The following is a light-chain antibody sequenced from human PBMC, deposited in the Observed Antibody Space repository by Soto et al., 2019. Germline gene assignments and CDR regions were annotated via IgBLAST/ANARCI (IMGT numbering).Light chain of an antibody. CDR1: QNINAW. V-gene: IGKV1-5*01. CDR2: DAS. J-gene: IGKJ1*01. CDR3: QHDSLYYPWT. Sequence: DIHMTQSPSSLSVSVGDRVTITCRTSQNINAWLAWYQQRPGQAPKLLIYDASTVQSGVPSRFSGSGSGTEVPLTSSSLQPDDSATYYCQHDSLYYPWTFGQGTKVEIK.